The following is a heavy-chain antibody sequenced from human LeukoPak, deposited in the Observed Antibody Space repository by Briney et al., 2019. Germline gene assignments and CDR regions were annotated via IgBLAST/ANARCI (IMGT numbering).Heavy chain of an antibody. CDR3: ARVGDYDYVWGSYRQLYYFDY. V-gene: IGHV4-4*02. J-gene: IGHJ4*02. D-gene: IGHD3-16*02. Sequence: PSGTLSLTCAVSGGSISSSNWWSWVRQPPGKGLEWIGEIYHSGSTNYNPSLKSRVTISVDKSKNQFSLKLSSVTAADTAVYYCARVGDYDYVWGSYRQLYYFDYWGQGTLVTVSS. CDR2: IYHSGST. CDR1: GGSISSSNW.